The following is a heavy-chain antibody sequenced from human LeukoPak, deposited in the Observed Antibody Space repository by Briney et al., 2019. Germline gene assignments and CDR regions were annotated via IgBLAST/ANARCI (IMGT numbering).Heavy chain of an antibody. CDR2: INPNNGDT. V-gene: IGHV1-2*06. Sequence: GASVKVSCKASGYTFTTYGITWVRQAPGQGFEWMGRINPNNGDTHCAEEFEGRITVTRDTSISTVYMDLSRLTSEDTAVYYCARDVGYSRDNLWQKYFDSWGQGGLVTVSS. J-gene: IGHJ4*02. CDR3: ARDVGYSRDNLWQKYFDS. D-gene: IGHD5-18*01. CDR1: GYTFTTYG.